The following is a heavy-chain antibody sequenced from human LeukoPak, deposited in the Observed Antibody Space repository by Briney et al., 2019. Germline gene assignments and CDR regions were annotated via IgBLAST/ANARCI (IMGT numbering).Heavy chain of an antibody. CDR2: INHSGST. J-gene: IGHJ5*02. CDR1: GGSFSGYY. V-gene: IGHV4-34*01. Sequence: SETLSLTCAVYGGSFSGYYWSWIRQPPGKGLEWIGEINHSGSTNYNPSLKSRVTISVDTSKNQFSLKLSSVTAADTAVYYCAREIAARRLGFSLNHGPARKWINWFDPWGQGTLVTVSS. CDR3: AREIAARRLGFSLNHGPARKWINWFDP. D-gene: IGHD6-6*01.